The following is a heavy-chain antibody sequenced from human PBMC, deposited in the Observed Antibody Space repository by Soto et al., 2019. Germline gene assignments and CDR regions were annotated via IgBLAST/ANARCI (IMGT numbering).Heavy chain of an antibody. CDR2: IYHSGST. V-gene: IGHV4-59*12. CDR1: GGSISSYY. Sequence: SETLSLTCAVSGGSISSYYWSWIRQPPGKGLEWIGEIYHSGSTNYNPSLKSRVTISVDTSKDQFSLKLSSVTAADTAVYYCARDYFYEGYCSGCSCYIGFDHWGQGTLVTVSS. D-gene: IGHD2-15*01. CDR3: ARDYFYEGYCSGCSCYIGFDH. J-gene: IGHJ5*02.